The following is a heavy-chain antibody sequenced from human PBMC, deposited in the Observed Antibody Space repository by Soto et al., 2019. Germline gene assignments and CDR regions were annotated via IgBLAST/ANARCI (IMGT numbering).Heavy chain of an antibody. CDR2: IIHVFGTP. J-gene: IGHJ4*02. D-gene: IGHD3-16*02. CDR3: ARHLYDYVWGSYRQ. CDR1: GYIFKNYA. V-gene: IGHV1-69*01. Sequence: QVQLVQSGAEVKETGSSVKVSCKSSGYIFKNYAVTWLRQAPGQGLEWMGGIIHVFGTPDYSQKFRGRVTITTDESTSTSFMKLRSMTSYDTAGYYCARHLYDYVWGSYRQWGQGTLVTVSS.